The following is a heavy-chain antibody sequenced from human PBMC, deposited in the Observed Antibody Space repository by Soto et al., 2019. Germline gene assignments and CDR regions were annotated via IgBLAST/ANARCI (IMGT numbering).Heavy chain of an antibody. Sequence: QVQLVQSGPEVKKPGASVKVSCKASDFSFTSDHISWVRQVPGQSPEWMGWVNIYNGNTNYAPKLRGRVTMTTDTSTSTAYMELRSLTSDDTAVYYCASADYGDYDSWGQGTLVTVSS. CDR2: VNIYNGNT. D-gene: IGHD4-17*01. V-gene: IGHV1-18*01. J-gene: IGHJ5*01. CDR1: DFSFTSDH. CDR3: ASADYGDYDS.